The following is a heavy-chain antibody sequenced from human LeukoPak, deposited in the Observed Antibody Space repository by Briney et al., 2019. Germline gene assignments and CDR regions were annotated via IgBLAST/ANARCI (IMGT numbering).Heavy chain of an antibody. V-gene: IGHV3-23*01. CDR3: ARRAGAYSHPYDY. J-gene: IGHJ4*02. CDR1: GFTFSDYA. Sequence: PGGSLRLSCAASGFTFSDYAMSWVRQAPGKGLVWVSGISGSGGSTYYADSVKGRFTISRDNSKNTLYLQMNSLRAEDTAVYYCARRAGAYSHPYDYWGQGTLVTVSS. CDR2: ISGSGGST. D-gene: IGHD4/OR15-4a*01.